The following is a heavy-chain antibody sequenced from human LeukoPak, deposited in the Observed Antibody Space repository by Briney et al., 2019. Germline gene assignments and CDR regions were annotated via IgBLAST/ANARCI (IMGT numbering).Heavy chain of an antibody. Sequence: GGSLRLSCAASGFTFSSYGMHWVRQAPGKGLEWVAVISYDGSAMYYADSVRGRFTISRDNAKNTLYLEMNSLRAEDTAVYYCTRGWTADYWGQGTLVTVSS. D-gene: IGHD3/OR15-3a*01. J-gene: IGHJ4*02. CDR3: TRGWTADY. CDR1: GFTFSSYG. V-gene: IGHV3-30*03. CDR2: ISYDGSAM.